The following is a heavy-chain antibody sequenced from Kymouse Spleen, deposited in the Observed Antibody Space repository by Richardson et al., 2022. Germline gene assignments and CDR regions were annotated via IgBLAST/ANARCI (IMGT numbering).Heavy chain of an antibody. Sequence: QVQLVESGGGVVQPGRSLRLSCAASGFTFSSYGMHWVRQAPGKGLEWVAVIWYDGSNKYYADSVKGRFTISRDNSKNTLYLQMNSLRAEDTAVYYCARVHILTGSDYYYYGMDVWGQGTTVTVSS. CDR1: GFTFSSYG. CDR2: IWYDGSNK. CDR3: ARVHILTGSDYYYYGMDV. V-gene: IGHV3-33*01. D-gene: IGHD3-9*01. J-gene: IGHJ6*02.